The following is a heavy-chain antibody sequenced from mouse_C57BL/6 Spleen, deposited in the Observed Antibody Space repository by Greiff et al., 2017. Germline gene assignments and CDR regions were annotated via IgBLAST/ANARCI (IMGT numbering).Heavy chain of an antibody. J-gene: IGHJ4*01. CDR1: GFTFSSYA. CDR3: TREDSNYAMDY. Sequence: EVKLVESGEGLVKPGGSLKLSCAASGFTFSSYAMSWVRQTPEKRLEWVAYISSGGDYIYYADTVKGRFTISRDNARNTLYLQMSSLKSEDTAMYYCTREDSNYAMDYWGQGTSVTVSS. V-gene: IGHV5-9-1*02. CDR2: ISSGGDYI. D-gene: IGHD2-5*01.